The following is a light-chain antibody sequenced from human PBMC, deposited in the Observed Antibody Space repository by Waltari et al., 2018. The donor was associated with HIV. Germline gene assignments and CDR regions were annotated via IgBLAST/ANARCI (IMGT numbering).Light chain of an antibody. CDR1: QTISTY. J-gene: IGKJ1*01. CDR2: AAF. V-gene: IGKV1-39*01. CDR3: QQSYKAPRT. Sequence: DIQMTQSPSSLSVSVADRVTITSPASQTISTYVNWYQQKPGKAHNLLIYAAFNLQSGVHSRFSGSGYGKDFTLTISSLQPEDFASYYCQQSYKAPRTFGQGTKVEIK.